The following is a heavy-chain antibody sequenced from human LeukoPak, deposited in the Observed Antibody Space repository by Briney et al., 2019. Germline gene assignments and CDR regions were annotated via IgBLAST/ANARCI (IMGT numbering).Heavy chain of an antibody. Sequence: GSLRLSCAASGFTFSDHCMDWVRQPPGKGLEWIGSIYYSGSTYYNPSLKSRVTISVDTSKNQFSLKLSSVTAADTAVYYCARGRYCTNGVCYIGYYYYGMDVWGQGTTVTVSS. J-gene: IGHJ6*02. CDR2: IYYSGST. CDR3: ARGRYCTNGVCYIGYYYYGMDV. V-gene: IGHV4-38-2*01. CDR1: GFTFSDHC. D-gene: IGHD2-8*01.